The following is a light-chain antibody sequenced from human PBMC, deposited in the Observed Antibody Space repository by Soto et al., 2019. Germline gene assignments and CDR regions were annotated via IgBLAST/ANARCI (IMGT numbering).Light chain of an antibody. V-gene: IGKV3-20*01. CDR1: QSVSSR. J-gene: IGKJ5*01. CDR2: GAS. Sequence: IVLTQSPGNLSLSPGESATLSCRASQSVSSRLAWYQQKPGQAPRLLISGASTRATGIPDRFSGSGSGTDFTLTITRLENEDFALYYCQHYGKSPITFGQGTRLEIK. CDR3: QHYGKSPIT.